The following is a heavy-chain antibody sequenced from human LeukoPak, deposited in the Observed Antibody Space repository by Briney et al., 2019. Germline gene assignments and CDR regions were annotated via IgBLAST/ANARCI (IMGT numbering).Heavy chain of an antibody. Sequence: PSETLSLTCTVSGGSISSYYWSWIRRPPGKGLEWIGYISYSGSTNYNPSLNSRVTITVDTSKNQFSLKLSSVTAADTAVYYCARSSSAHYYDSSGYLPPHFDYWGQGTLVTVSS. CDR2: ISYSGST. V-gene: IGHV4-59*01. CDR1: GGSISSYY. CDR3: ARSSSAHYYDSSGYLPPHFDY. D-gene: IGHD3-22*01. J-gene: IGHJ4*02.